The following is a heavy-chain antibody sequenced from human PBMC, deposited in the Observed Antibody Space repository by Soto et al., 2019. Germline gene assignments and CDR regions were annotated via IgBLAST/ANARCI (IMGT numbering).Heavy chain of an antibody. CDR3: GRQFGVLVYDFWERYFPIAAVDS. CDR1: GDSVSSNTAA. CDR2: TYYRSKWYH. Sequence: PSQTLSLTCVISGDSVSSNTAAWNWIRQSPSRGLEWLGRTYYRSKWYHDYAVSVKSQITINPDTSKNHFSLQLSSVTPEDTAVYYCGRQFGVLVYDFWERYFPIAAVDSWGQGVLVTVSS. V-gene: IGHV6-1*01. J-gene: IGHJ4*02. D-gene: IGHD3-3*01.